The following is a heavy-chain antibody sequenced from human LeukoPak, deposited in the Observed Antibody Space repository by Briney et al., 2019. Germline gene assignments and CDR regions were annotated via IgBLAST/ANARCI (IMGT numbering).Heavy chain of an antibody. CDR2: IDYSGST. CDR3: ARNDELLDAFDI. D-gene: IGHD1-26*01. Sequence: PSETLSLTCTVSGGSISSSSYYWDWIRQPPGKGLEWIGNIDYSGSTYYNPSLKSRVTISVDTSKNQFSLKVSSVTAADTAVYYCARNDELLDAFDIWGQGTMVTVSS. V-gene: IGHV4-39*07. J-gene: IGHJ3*02. CDR1: GGSISSSSYY.